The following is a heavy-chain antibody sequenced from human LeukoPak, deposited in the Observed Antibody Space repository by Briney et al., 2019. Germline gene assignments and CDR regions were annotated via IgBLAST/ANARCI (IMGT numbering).Heavy chain of an antibody. CDR1: CGSLSSDYYY. V-gene: IGHV4-61*02. CDR3: ARDPESFGELFGYYMDG. D-gene: IGHD3-10*01. J-gene: IGHJ6*03. Sequence: SQTLLLTCTVSCGSLSSDYYYWNWIRQPAGKGLEWIGRIYTSGGTNYNPSLGNRVTISIDRSKNQFSLKLTSVTAADTALYYCARDPESFGELFGYYMDGWGKGTTVIVSS. CDR2: IYTSGGT.